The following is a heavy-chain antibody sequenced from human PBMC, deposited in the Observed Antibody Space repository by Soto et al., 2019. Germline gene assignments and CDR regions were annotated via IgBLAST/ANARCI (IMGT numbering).Heavy chain of an antibody. J-gene: IGHJ6*02. CDR3: ATEGGDRYGMDV. Sequence: SETLSLTCTVSGGSISSYYWSWIRQPPGKGLEWIEYIYYSGSTNYNPCLNSRVTIAVDTSKNQFSLKLSSVTAADTAVYYCATEGGDRYGMDVWGQGTTVTVSS. V-gene: IGHV4-59*01. CDR1: GGSISSYY. CDR2: IYYSGST.